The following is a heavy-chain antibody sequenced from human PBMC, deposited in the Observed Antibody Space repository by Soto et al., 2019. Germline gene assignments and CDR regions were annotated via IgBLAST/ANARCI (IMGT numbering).Heavy chain of an antibody. J-gene: IGHJ5*02. Sequence: QVQLQQWGAGLLKPSETLSLTCAVYGGSFSGYYWSWIRQPPGKGLEWIGEINHSGSTNYNPSLKSRVTISVDTSKTQFSLKLSSVTAADTAVYYCAREYRYRDWFDPWGQGTLVTVSS. CDR3: AREYRYRDWFDP. CDR1: GGSFSGYY. V-gene: IGHV4-34*01. CDR2: INHSGST. D-gene: IGHD2-2*01.